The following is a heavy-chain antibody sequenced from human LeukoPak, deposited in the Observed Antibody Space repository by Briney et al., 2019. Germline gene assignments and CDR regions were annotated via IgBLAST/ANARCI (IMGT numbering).Heavy chain of an antibody. CDR2: INPSGGST. CDR3: ARRAKGEQQLPSYYFDY. J-gene: IGHJ4*02. Sequence: ASVKVSCKASGYTFTSYYMHWVRQAPGQGLEWMGIINPSGGSTSYAQKFQGRVTMTRDTSTSTVYMELSSMRSEDTAVYYCARRAKGEQQLPSYYFDYWGQGTLVTVSS. D-gene: IGHD6-13*01. V-gene: IGHV1-46*01. CDR1: GYTFTSYY.